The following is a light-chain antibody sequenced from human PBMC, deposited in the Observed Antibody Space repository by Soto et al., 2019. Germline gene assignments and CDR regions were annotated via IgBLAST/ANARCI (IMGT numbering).Light chain of an antibody. CDR3: QQRSDWPPLT. J-gene: IGKJ4*01. V-gene: IGKV3-11*01. CDR1: QNIKFY. CDR2: DAS. Sequence: EVVLTQSPATLSLSPGERATLSCRASQNIKFYLGWYQQKPGQAPRLLIFDASNRATGVPARFSGSGSGTHFTLTISSLEPEDSAVYYCQQRSDWPPLTFGGGTTVEI.